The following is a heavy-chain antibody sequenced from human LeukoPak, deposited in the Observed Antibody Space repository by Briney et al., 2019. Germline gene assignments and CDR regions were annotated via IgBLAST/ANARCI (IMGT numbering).Heavy chain of an antibody. V-gene: IGHV3-53*01. Sequence: GGSLRLSCAASGFTVSSNYMSWVRQAPGKGLEWVSVIYSGGSTYYADSAKGRFTISRDNSKNTLYLQMNSLRAEDTAVYYCARSRIQLWLRASDDAFDIWGQGTMVTVSS. D-gene: IGHD5-18*01. CDR1: GFTVSSNY. CDR2: IYSGGST. CDR3: ARSRIQLWLRASDDAFDI. J-gene: IGHJ3*02.